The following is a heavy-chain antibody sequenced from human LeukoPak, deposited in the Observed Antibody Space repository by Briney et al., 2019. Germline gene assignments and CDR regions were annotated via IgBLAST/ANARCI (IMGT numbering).Heavy chain of an antibody. CDR2: IYYRGST. CDR3: ARAHSGYDSDFDY. CDR1: GGSISSGDYF. D-gene: IGHD5-12*01. V-gene: IGHV4-30-4*01. J-gene: IGHJ4*02. Sequence: PSETLSLTCTVSGGSISSGDYFWSWIRQPPGKGLEWIGYIYYRGSTYYNPSLKSRVTISVDTFKNQFSLKLSSVTAADTAVYYCARAHSGYDSDFDYWGQGTLVTVSS.